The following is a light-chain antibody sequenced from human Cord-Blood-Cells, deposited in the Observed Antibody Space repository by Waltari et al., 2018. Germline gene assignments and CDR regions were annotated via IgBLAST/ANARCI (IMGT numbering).Light chain of an antibody. CDR2: GAS. CDR3: QQYNNWPPMYT. V-gene: IGKV3-15*01. J-gene: IGKJ2*01. CDR1: QSVSSN. Sequence: EIVMTQSPATLSVSPGERATLSCGASQSVSSNLAWYQQKPGQAPRLLIYGASTRATGIPARSSGSGSGTEFTLTISSLQSEDFAVYYCQQYNNWPPMYTFGQGTKLEIK.